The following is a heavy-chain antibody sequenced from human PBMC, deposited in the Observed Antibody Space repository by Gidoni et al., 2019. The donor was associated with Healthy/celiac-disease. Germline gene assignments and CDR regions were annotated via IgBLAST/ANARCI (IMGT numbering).Heavy chain of an antibody. CDR2: ISSSSSYI. CDR3: ARDRSYCGGDCYSNVFDY. J-gene: IGHJ4*02. D-gene: IGHD2-21*02. V-gene: IGHV3-21*01. CDR1: GSTFSSYS. Sequence: EVQLVESGGGLVKPGGSLSLSCAASGSTFSSYSMNWVRQAPGKGLEWVSSISSSSSYIYYADSVKGRFTISRDNDKNSLYLQMNSLRAEDTAVYYCARDRSYCGGDCYSNVFDYWGQGTLVTVSS.